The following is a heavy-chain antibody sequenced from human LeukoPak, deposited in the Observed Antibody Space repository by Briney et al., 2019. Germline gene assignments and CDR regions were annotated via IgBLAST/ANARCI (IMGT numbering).Heavy chain of an antibody. Sequence: GGSLRLSCEASGFTFRSCGMHWVRQAPGKGLEWGAVISYDGSNKYYADSVKGRFTISRDNSKNTLFLEMNSLRAEDTAVYYCAKALTSGWSLDAFNISGQATMVTVSS. D-gene: IGHD6-19*01. CDR3: AKALTSGWSLDAFNI. J-gene: IGHJ3*02. CDR2: ISYDGSNK. CDR1: GFTFRSCG. V-gene: IGHV3-30*18.